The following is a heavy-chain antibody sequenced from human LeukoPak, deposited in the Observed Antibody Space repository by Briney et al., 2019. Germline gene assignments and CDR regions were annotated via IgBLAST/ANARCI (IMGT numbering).Heavy chain of an antibody. CDR1: GGSISSYY. J-gene: IGHJ4*02. CDR3: ARETVASSSWSIFDY. V-gene: IGHV4-59*01. D-gene: IGHD6-13*01. Sequence: PSETLSLTCTVSGGSISSYYWSWIRQPPGKGLEWIGYIYYSGSTNYNPSLKSRDTISVDTSKNQFSLKLSSVTAADTAVYYCARETVASSSWSIFDYWGQGTLVTVSS. CDR2: IYYSGST.